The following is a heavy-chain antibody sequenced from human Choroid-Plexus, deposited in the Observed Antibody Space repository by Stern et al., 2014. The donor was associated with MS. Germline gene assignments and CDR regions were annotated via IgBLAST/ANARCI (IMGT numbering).Heavy chain of an antibody. CDR2: IKGGGSEK. V-gene: IGHV3-7*01. D-gene: IGHD3-3*01. CDR1: GCTFGNYW. Sequence: EVQLVESGGGLVQPGGSLTISCTAAGCTFGNYWMTWVRQAPGKGLEWVGKIKGGGSEKNYADSVQGRFTISRVNARNSLYLHMNSLRVVDTALYYFARVYNTIYGIVTQRGSGMDVWGQGTTVIVSS. CDR3: ARVYNTIYGIVTQRGSGMDV. J-gene: IGHJ6*02.